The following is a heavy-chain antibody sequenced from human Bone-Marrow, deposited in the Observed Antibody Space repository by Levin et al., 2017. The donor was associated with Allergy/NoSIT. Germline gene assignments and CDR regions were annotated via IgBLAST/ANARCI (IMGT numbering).Heavy chain of an antibody. D-gene: IGHD4-17*01. Sequence: SETLSLTCTVSGGSISSYYWSWIRQPPGKGLEWIGYIYYSGSTNYNPSLKSRVTISVDTSKNQFSLKLSSVTAADTAVYYGARGIYGDPKYYFDYWGQGTLVTVSS. J-gene: IGHJ4*02. CDR1: GGSISSYY. CDR3: ARGIYGDPKYYFDY. CDR2: IYYSGST. V-gene: IGHV4-59*01.